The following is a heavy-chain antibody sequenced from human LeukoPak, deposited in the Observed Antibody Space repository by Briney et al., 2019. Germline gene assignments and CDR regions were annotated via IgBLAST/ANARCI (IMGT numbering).Heavy chain of an antibody. D-gene: IGHD6-19*01. J-gene: IGHJ4*02. CDR1: GFTVTNDY. Sequence: GGSLRLSCAVSGFTVTNDYMNWVRQAPGKGLEWVSGISWNSGSKGYAGSVKGRFTISRDNAKNSLYLQMNSLRSEDTALYYCAKDNIRIVVAGTIDYWGQGTLVTVSS. CDR2: ISWNSGSK. V-gene: IGHV3-9*01. CDR3: AKDNIRIVVAGTIDY.